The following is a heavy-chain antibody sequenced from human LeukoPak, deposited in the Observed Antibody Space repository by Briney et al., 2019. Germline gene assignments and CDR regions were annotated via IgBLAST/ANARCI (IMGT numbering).Heavy chain of an antibody. V-gene: IGHV4-30-4*01. CDR3: ARGKVFGGVVVRVFSDF. CDR2: IYYTGST. J-gene: IGHJ4*02. D-gene: IGHD3-16*02. CDR1: GGSINSGGSY. Sequence: SETLSLTCSVSGGSINSGGSYWSWIRQPPGKGLEWIGYIYYTGSTYYNPSLKSRVTISIDTSKNQFSLKLSSVTAADTAVYYCARGKVFGGVVVRVFSDFWGQGTLVTVSS.